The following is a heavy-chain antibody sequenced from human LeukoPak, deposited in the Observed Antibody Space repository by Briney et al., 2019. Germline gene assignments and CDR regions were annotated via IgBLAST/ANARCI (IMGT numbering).Heavy chain of an antibody. CDR1: GFTLSTYW. V-gene: IGHV3-7*03. CDR3: ARDLGYSGYDFGY. D-gene: IGHD5-12*01. J-gene: IGHJ4*02. Sequence: GGSLRLSCAASGFTLSTYWMSWVRQVPGKGLEWVANIKKDGSETYYVDSVKGRFTISRDNAKNSLYLQMNSLRAEDTAMYYCARDLGYSGYDFGYWGQGTLVTVSS. CDR2: IKKDGSET.